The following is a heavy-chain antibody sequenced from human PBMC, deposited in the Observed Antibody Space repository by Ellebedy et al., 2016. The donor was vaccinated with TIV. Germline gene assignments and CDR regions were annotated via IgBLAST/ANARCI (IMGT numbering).Heavy chain of an antibody. J-gene: IGHJ5*01. D-gene: IGHD3-16*01. CDR2: IYYRGTT. CDR1: GGSISRTTYY. Sequence: SETLSLXXTVSGGSISRTTYYWGWIRQPPGKGLEWIGCIYYRGTTYYNPSLKSRLIISVDTSKNQFSLNLTSVTAADTAVYYCARQRDLAYDSWGQGILVTVSS. CDR3: ARQRDLAYDS. V-gene: IGHV4-39*01.